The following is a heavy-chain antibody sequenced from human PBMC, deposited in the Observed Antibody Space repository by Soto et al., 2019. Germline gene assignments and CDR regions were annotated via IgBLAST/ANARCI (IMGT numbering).Heavy chain of an antibody. CDR2: INHSGST. CDR3: ARTPLWFGELPFDY. Sequence: QVQLQQWGAGLLKPSETLSLTCAVYGGSFSGYYWSWIRQPPGKGLEWIGEINHSGSTNYNPSLKSQVTISVDTSKNQFSLKLSSVTAADTAVYYCARTPLWFGELPFDYWGQGTLVTVSS. J-gene: IGHJ4*02. V-gene: IGHV4-34*01. CDR1: GGSFSGYY. D-gene: IGHD3-10*01.